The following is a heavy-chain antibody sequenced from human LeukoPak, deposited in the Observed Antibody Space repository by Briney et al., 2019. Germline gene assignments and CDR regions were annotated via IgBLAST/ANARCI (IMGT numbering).Heavy chain of an antibody. V-gene: IGHV3-7*03. CDR1: GFTFSSYY. D-gene: IGHD3-22*01. Sequence: GGSLRLSCAASGFTFSSYYMTWVRQAPGKGLEWVATIKDDGSEDYYLDSVKGRFTISRDNAKNSLYLQMNSLRAEDTALYYCARALYDSSGYNWFDPWGQGTLVTVSS. CDR3: ARALYDSSGYNWFDP. J-gene: IGHJ5*02. CDR2: IKDDGSED.